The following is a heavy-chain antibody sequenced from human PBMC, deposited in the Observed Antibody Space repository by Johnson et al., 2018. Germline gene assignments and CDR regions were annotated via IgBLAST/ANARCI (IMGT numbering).Heavy chain of an antibody. D-gene: IGHD3-16*01. V-gene: IGHV3-13*01. CDR2: IGTAGDT. CDR1: GFTFSSYD. Sequence: VQLVQSGGGLVQPGGSLRLSCAASGFTFSSYDTHWVRQATGKGLEWVSAIGTAGDTYYPGSVKGRFTISRENAKNSLYLQMNSLTSGDTAVYYCARCLLVWDYYYYGMDVWGQGTTVTVSS. CDR3: ARCLLVWDYYYYGMDV. J-gene: IGHJ6*02.